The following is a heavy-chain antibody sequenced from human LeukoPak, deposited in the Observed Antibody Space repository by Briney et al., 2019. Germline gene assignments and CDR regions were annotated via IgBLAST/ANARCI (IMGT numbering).Heavy chain of an antibody. Sequence: ASVKVSCKASGGTFSSYAISWVRQAPGQGLEWMGRIIPILGIANYAQKFQGRVTITADKSTSTAYMELSSLRSDDTAVYYCARGRHQAYCGGDCYSPYFDSWGQGTLVTVSS. J-gene: IGHJ4*02. CDR3: ARGRHQAYCGGDCYSPYFDS. D-gene: IGHD2-21*01. CDR2: IIPILGIA. CDR1: GGTFSSYA. V-gene: IGHV1-69*04.